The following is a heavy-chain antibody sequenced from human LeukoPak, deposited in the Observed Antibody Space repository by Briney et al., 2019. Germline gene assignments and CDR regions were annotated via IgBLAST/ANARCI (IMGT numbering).Heavy chain of an antibody. CDR1: GYTFTSYG. V-gene: IGHV1-18*01. Sequence: GASVSVSCTASGYTFTSYGISWVRQAPGQGLEWMGWISAYNGNTNYAQKFQGRVTMTRDTSTSTVYMELSSLRSEDTAVYYCARDSRSSLFDYWGQGTLVTVSS. D-gene: IGHD6-6*01. CDR3: ARDSRSSLFDY. J-gene: IGHJ4*02. CDR2: ISAYNGNT.